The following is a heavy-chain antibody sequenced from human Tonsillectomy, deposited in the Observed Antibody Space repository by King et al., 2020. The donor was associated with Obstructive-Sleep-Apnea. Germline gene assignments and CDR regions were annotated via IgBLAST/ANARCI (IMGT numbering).Heavy chain of an antibody. CDR2: INSTNGNT. CDR1: GYTFGTYG. V-gene: IGHV1-18*01. Sequence: QLVQSGAEVKKPGASVKVSCKTSGYTFGTYGITWVRQAPVQGLCWRGWINSTNGNTDYAQKLQSRVTITTDASTTTAYMELRSLRSDDTAVYYCATFSSAWYFDYWGQGTLVTVSS. D-gene: IGHD6-19*01. CDR3: ATFSSAWYFDY. J-gene: IGHJ4*02.